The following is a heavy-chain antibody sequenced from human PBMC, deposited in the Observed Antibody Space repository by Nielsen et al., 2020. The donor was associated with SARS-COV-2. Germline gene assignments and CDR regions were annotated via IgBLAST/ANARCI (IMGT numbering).Heavy chain of an antibody. CDR3: ARDQDGGAATSNWYFDL. V-gene: IGHV3-21*03. Sequence: GGSLRLSCAAPGFSFTSYTMNWVRQPPGKGLEWVASITMSRTYMSYADSVRGRFTVPRDNADNSLYLQLNSLRDDDTVVYYCARDQDGGAATSNWYFDLWGRGTLVIVSS. CDR2: ITMSRTYM. J-gene: IGHJ2*01. D-gene: IGHD6-25*01. CDR1: GFSFTSYT.